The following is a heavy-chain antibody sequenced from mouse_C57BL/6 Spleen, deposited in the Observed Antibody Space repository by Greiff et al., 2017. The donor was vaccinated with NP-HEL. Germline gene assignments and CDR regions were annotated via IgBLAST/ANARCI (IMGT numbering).Heavy chain of an antibody. CDR1: GYAFSSSW. CDR3: ARAPTVVATDY. Sequence: QVQLQQSGPELVKPGASVKISCKASGYAFSSSWMNWVKQRPGKGLEWIGRIYPGDGDTNYNGKFKGKATLTADKSSSTAYMQLSSLTSEDSAVYFCARAPTVVATDYWGQGTTLTVSS. D-gene: IGHD1-1*01. CDR2: IYPGDGDT. V-gene: IGHV1-82*01. J-gene: IGHJ2*01.